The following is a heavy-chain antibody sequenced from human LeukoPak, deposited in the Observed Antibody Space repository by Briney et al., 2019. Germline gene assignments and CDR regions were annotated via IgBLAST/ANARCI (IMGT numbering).Heavy chain of an antibody. Sequence: ASVKVSCKASGGTFSSYAISWVRQAPGQGLEWMGGIIPIFGTANYAQKFQGGVTITADESTSTAYMELSSLRSEDTAVYYCAESAPGGWHWFDPWGQGTLVTVSS. CDR3: AESAPGGWHWFDP. D-gene: IGHD6-6*01. V-gene: IGHV1-69*01. CDR1: GGTFSSYA. CDR2: IIPIFGTA. J-gene: IGHJ5*02.